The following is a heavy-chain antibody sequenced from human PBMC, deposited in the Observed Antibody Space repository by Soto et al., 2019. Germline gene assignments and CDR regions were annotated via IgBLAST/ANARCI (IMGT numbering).Heavy chain of an antibody. J-gene: IGHJ5*02. D-gene: IGHD2-21*01. Sequence: QVQLVESGGGLVKPGGSLRHSCATSGFTFTDSYMTWIRQAPGKGLEFVSYISPKGTYKAYADSVKGRFTISRDNTKNSLYLQLNSLRDEDTALYFCSRGGGGGLFDLWGQGAFVTDSS. V-gene: IGHV3-11*06. CDR1: GFTFTDSY. CDR2: ISPKGTYK. CDR3: SRGGGGGLFDL.